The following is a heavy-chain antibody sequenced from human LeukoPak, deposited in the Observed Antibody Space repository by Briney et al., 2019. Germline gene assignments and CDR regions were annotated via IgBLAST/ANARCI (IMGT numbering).Heavy chain of an antibody. CDR1: GYTFTSYY. J-gene: IGHJ4*02. CDR3: ARGPFSPSIAAAGTLRY. Sequence: ASVKVSCKASGYTFTSYYMHWVRQAPGQGLEWMGIINPSGGSTSYAQKFQGRVTMTRDMSTSTVYMELSSLRSEDTAVYYCARGPFSPSIAAAGTLRYWGQGTLVTVSS. D-gene: IGHD6-13*01. CDR2: INPSGGST. V-gene: IGHV1-46*01.